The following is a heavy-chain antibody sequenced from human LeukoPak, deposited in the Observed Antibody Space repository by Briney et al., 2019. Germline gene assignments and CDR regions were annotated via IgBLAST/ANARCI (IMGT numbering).Heavy chain of an antibody. V-gene: IGHV4-59*01. CDR3: AREYYGSSGYYNDY. CDR2: IYSSGST. Sequence: SETLSLTCTVSGGSISSYYRSWIRQPPGKGLEWIGYIYSSGSTNYNPSLKSRVTISVDRSKNQFSLNLSSVTAADTAVYYCAREYYGSSGYYNDYWGQGALVTVSS. CDR1: GGSISSYY. J-gene: IGHJ4*02. D-gene: IGHD3-22*01.